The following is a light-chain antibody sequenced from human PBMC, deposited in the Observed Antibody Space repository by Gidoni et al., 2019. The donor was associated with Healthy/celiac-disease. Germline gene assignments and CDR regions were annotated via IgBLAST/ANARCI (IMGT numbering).Light chain of an antibody. V-gene: IGKV1-5*03. CDR3: QQYNSYST. CDR1: QSISSW. Sequence: DIQLTQSPSTLSASVGDRVTITCRASQSISSWLAWYQQKPGTAPKLLIYTSSSLGSGVPSRFSGSGSGADITLTISILHADYLATYYCQQYNSYSTFGQGTKVEIK. J-gene: IGKJ1*01. CDR2: TSS.